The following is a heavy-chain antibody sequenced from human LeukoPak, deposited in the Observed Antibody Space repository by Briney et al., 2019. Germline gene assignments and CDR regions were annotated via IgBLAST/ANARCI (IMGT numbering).Heavy chain of an antibody. CDR1: GFTFSSYS. CDR2: ISSSSSYI. CDR3: AKDSSGLGYYYYGMDV. D-gene: IGHD6-19*01. J-gene: IGHJ6*02. V-gene: IGHV3-21*04. Sequence: GGSLRLSCAASGFTFSSYSMNWVRQAPGKGLEWVSSISSSSSYIYYADSVKGRFTISRDNAKNSLYLQINSLRAEDTALYYCAKDSSGLGYYYYGMDVWGQGTTVTVSS.